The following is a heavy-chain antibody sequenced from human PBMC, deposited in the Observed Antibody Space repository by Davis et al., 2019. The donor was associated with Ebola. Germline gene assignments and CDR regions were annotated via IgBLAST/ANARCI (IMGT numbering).Heavy chain of an antibody. CDR2: ISSSGSTI. Sequence: PGGSLRLSCAASGFTFSSYEMNWVRQAPGKGLEWVSYISSSGSTIYYADSVKGRFTISRDNAKNSLYLQMNSLRAEDTAVYYCARGKEYQLVSGWFFDYWGQGTLVTVSS. J-gene: IGHJ4*02. D-gene: IGHD2-2*01. V-gene: IGHV3-48*03. CDR3: ARGKEYQLVSGWFFDY. CDR1: GFTFSSYE.